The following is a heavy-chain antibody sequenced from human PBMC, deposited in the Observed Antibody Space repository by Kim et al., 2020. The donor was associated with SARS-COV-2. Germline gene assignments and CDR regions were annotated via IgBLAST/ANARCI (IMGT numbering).Heavy chain of an antibody. CDR3: ASHAGLGEDFDY. Sequence: SETLSLTCAVYGGSFSGYYWSWIRQPPGKGLEWIGEINHSGSTNYNPSLKSRVTISVDTSKNQFSLKLSSVTAADTAVYYCASHAGLGEDFDYWGQGTLVTVSS. CDR2: INHSGST. D-gene: IGHD3-16*01. V-gene: IGHV4-34*01. J-gene: IGHJ4*02. CDR1: GGSFSGYY.